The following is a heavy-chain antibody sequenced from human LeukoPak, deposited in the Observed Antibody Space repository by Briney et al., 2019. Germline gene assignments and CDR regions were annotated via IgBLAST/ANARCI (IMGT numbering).Heavy chain of an antibody. D-gene: IGHD3-22*01. CDR2: ISGSGGST. J-gene: IGHJ4*02. V-gene: IGHV3-23*01. CDR3: AKPHSSGYYWGPFDY. CDR1: GFTFSSYA. Sequence: GGSLRLSCGASGFTFSSYAMSWVRQAPGKGLEWVSAISGSGGSTYYADSVKGRFTISRDNSKNTLYLQMNSLRAEDTAVYYCAKPHSSGYYWGPFDYWGQGTLVTVSS.